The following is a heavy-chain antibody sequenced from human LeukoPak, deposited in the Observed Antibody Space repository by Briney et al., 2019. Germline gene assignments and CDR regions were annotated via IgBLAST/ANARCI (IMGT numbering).Heavy chain of an antibody. J-gene: IGHJ4*02. V-gene: IGHV4-39*01. D-gene: IGHD6-19*01. CDR3: ASVPWLGGIDY. CDR2: IYYSGST. Sequence: KASESLSLTCTVSGGSISSSSYYWGWIRQPPWKGLEWIGSIYYSGSTYYNPSLKNRVTISVDTSKNQFSLELSSVTAADTAVYYCASVPWLGGIDYWGQGTLVTVSS. CDR1: GGSISSSSYY.